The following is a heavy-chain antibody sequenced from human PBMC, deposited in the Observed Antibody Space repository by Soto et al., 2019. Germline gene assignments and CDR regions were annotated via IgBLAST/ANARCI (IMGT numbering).Heavy chain of an antibody. J-gene: IGHJ6*02. D-gene: IGHD6-13*01. CDR3: AREGVAAAGAFYYYYGMDV. CDR2: TYYRSKWYN. CDR1: GDSVSSNSAA. V-gene: IGHV6-1*01. Sequence: KQSPTLSLTCAISGDSVSSNSAAWNWIRQSPSRGLEWLGRTYYRSKWYNDYAVSVKSRITINPDTSKNQFSLQLNSVTPEDTAVYYCAREGVAAAGAFYYYYGMDVWGQGTTVTVSS.